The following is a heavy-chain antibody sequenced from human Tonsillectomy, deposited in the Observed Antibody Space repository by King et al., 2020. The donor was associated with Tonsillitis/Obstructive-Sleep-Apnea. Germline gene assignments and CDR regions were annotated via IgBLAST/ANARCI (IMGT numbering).Heavy chain of an antibody. CDR3: ARAYYDILTGYLDDAFDI. Sequence: QLQESDPGLVKPSETLSLTCTVSGVSISSYYWSWIRQPPGKGLEWIGYIYYSGSTNYNPSLKSRVTISVDTSKNQFSLKLSSVTAADTAVYYCARAYYDILTGYLDDAFDIWGQGTMVTVSS. CDR2: IYYSGST. J-gene: IGHJ3*02. V-gene: IGHV4-59*08. D-gene: IGHD3-9*01. CDR1: GVSISSYY.